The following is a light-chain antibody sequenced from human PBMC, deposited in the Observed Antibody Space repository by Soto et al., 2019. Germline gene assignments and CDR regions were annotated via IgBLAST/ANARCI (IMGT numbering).Light chain of an antibody. V-gene: IGKV1-39*01. CDR3: HSRA. CDR2: DAS. Sequence: DIQMTQSPSSLSASVGDRVTITCRASQSISSYLNWYQQKPGKAPKLLVYDASTLQSGVASRFSGSGSGTEFTLTISRLQPDDFATYFCHSRAFGQGTRLEIK. J-gene: IGKJ5*01. CDR1: QSISSY.